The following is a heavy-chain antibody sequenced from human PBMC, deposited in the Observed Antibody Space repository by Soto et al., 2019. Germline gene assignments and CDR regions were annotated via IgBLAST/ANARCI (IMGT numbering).Heavy chain of an antibody. CDR1: GGSIGSGDYY. CDR2: IYYSGST. CDR3: ARAIPITENWFDP. Sequence: SVTLPVTCTVSGGSIGSGDYYWSWIRQPPGKGLEWIGYIYYSGSTYYNPSLKSRVTISVDTSKNQFSLKLSSVTAADTAVYYCARAIPITENWFDPWGQGTLVTVSS. V-gene: IGHV4-30-4*01. D-gene: IGHD3-10*01. J-gene: IGHJ5*02.